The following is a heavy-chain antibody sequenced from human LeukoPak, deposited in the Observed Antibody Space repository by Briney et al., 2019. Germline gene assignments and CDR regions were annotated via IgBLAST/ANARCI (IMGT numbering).Heavy chain of an antibody. CDR2: ISWNSGSI. Sequence: GRSLRLSCAASGFTFDDYAMHWVRQAPGKGLEWVSGISWNSGSIGYADSVKGRFTISRDTSRNILFLQMNGLRTDDTAIYYCAKDKGNRYFDYWGQGTLVTISS. CDR3: AKDKGNRYFDY. J-gene: IGHJ4*02. D-gene: IGHD3-16*02. V-gene: IGHV3-9*01. CDR1: GFTFDDYA.